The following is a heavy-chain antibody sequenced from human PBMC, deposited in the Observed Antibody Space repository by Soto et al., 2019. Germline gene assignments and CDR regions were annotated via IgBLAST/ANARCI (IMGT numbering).Heavy chain of an antibody. D-gene: IGHD3-22*01. J-gene: IGHJ4*02. V-gene: IGHV1-69*01. CDR3: ARERYYDSSGSGAKAIVY. Sequence: QVQLVQSGAEVKKPGSSVKVSCKASGGTFSSYAISWVRQAPGQGLEWMGGIIPIFGTANYAQKFQGRVTITADESTSTAYMELSSLRSEDTAVYYCARERYYDSSGSGAKAIVYWGQGTLVTGSS. CDR2: IIPIFGTA. CDR1: GGTFSSYA.